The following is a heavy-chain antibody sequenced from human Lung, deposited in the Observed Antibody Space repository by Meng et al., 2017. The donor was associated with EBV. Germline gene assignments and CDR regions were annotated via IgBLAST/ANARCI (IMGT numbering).Heavy chain of an antibody. CDR3: ARPSIAVAGWDY. J-gene: IGHJ4*02. CDR1: NGSLSGYY. V-gene: IGHV4-34*02. Sequence: GQLQQWGAGLLKPSETLSPTCGVYNGSLSGYYWSWIRQPPGKGLEWIGEINHGGSANLNPSLESRVTISVDTSKNQFSLKLSSVTAADTAVYYCARPSIAVAGWDYWGQGTLVTVSS. CDR2: INHGGSA. D-gene: IGHD6-19*01.